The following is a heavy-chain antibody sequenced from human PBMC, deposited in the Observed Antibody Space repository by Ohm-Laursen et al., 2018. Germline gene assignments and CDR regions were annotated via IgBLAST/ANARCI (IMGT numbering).Heavy chain of an antibody. CDR3: ARHGRWCFDS. CDR2: IQEDGSDK. CDR1: GFTFGRYW. Sequence: GTLSLTCAASGFTFGRYWMGWVRQAPGKGLEWVANIQEDGSDKYYMDSVKGRFTISRDNAKNSLYLQMNSLRAEDTAVYYCARHGRWCFDSWGQGTLVTVSS. D-gene: IGHD2-8*02. J-gene: IGHJ4*02. V-gene: IGHV3-7*01.